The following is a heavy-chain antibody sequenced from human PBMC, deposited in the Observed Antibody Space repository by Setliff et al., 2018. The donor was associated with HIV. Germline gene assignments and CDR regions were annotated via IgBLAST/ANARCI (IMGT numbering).Heavy chain of an antibody. J-gene: IGHJ4*02. CDR2: INPSSGGT. CDR3: AREERYYDGKGALDY. V-gene: IGHV1-2*02. CDR1: GYTFSDHY. Sequence: ASVKVSCKASGYTFSDHYIHWVRQAPGQGLEWMGWINPSSGGTKFAQKFQGRVTMTRDTSINTVYMELSRFRSEDTAVYYCAREERYYDGKGALDYWGQGMLVTVSS. D-gene: IGHD3-22*01.